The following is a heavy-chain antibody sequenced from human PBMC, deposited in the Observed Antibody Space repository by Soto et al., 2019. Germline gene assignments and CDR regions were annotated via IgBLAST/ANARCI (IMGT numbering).Heavy chain of an antibody. CDR3: ARDLAGGGWSLSPPDYDMDV. J-gene: IGHJ6*02. Sequence: SETLSLTCTVSGGSISSYYWSWIRQPPGKGLEWIGYIYYSGSTNYNPSLKSRVTISVDTSKNQFSLKLSSVTAADTAVYYCARDLAGGGWSLSPPDYDMDVWGQGTTVTVSS. CDR1: GGSISSYY. CDR2: IYYSGST. V-gene: IGHV4-59*01. D-gene: IGHD6-19*01.